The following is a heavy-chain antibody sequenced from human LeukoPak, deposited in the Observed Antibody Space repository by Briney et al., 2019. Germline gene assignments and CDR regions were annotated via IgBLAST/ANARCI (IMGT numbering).Heavy chain of an antibody. CDR3: ARAEFS. D-gene: IGHD1-14*01. CDR2: INYSGSS. CDR1: GGSISSGDVF. Sequence: PSETLSLTCTVSGGSISSGDVFWSWIRQPPGKGLEWIGYINYSGSSYYNPSLKSRVTISVDTSKTQFSLKPSSVTAADTAVYYCARAEFSWGQGTLVTVSS. J-gene: IGHJ5*02. V-gene: IGHV4-30-4*01.